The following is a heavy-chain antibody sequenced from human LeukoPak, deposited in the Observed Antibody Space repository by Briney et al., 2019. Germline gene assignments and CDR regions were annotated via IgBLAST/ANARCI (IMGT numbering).Heavy chain of an antibody. D-gene: IGHD4-17*01. J-gene: IGHJ6*03. CDR3: AREMTTVTTASFLPYYYYYYMDV. CDR1: GYTFTSYG. CDR2: ISAYNGNT. Sequence: ASVTVSCKASGYTFTSYGISWVRQAPGQGLEWMGWISAYNGNTNYAQKLQGRVTMTTDTSTSTAYMELRSLRSDDTAVYYCAREMTTVTTASFLPYYYYYYMDVWGKGTTVTVSS. V-gene: IGHV1-18*01.